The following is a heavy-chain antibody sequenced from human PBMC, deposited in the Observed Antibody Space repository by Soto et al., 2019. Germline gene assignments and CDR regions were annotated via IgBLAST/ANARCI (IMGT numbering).Heavy chain of an antibody. CDR2: FDPEDGET. CDR1: GYTLTELS. CDR3: ATGRYYYDSSGYPRSGLLDY. J-gene: IGHJ4*02. Sequence: QVQLVQSGAEVKKPGASVKVSCKVSGYTLTELSMPWVRQAPGKGLEWMGGFDPEDGETIYAQKFQGRVTMTEDTSTDTAYMELSSLRSEDTAVYYCATGRYYYDSSGYPRSGLLDYWGQGTLVTVSS. D-gene: IGHD3-22*01. V-gene: IGHV1-24*01.